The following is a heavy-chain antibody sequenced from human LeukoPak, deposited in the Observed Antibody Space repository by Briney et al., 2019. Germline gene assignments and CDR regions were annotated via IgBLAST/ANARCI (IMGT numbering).Heavy chain of an antibody. Sequence: QSGGSLRLSCAASGFTFSSYAMHWVRQAPGKGLEWVAVISYDGSNKYYADSVKGRFTISRDNSKNTLYLQMNSLRAEDTAVYYCARDRGSGYDFENWDQGTLVTVSS. V-gene: IGHV3-30-3*01. D-gene: IGHD5-12*01. CDR2: ISYDGSNK. CDR3: ARDRGSGYDFEN. J-gene: IGHJ4*02. CDR1: GFTFSSYA.